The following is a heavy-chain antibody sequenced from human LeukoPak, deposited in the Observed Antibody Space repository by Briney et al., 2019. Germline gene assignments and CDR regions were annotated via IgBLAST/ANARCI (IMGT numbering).Heavy chain of an antibody. V-gene: IGHV3-23*01. CDR1: GFTFSSYG. Sequence: TGGSLRLSCAASGFTFSSYGMSWVRQAPGKGLEWVSAISGSGGSTYYADSVKGRFTISRDNSKNTLYLQMNSLRAEDTAVYYCAKALYYYDSSGYYCFDYWGQGTLVTVSS. J-gene: IGHJ4*02. D-gene: IGHD3-22*01. CDR2: ISGSGGST. CDR3: AKALYYYDSSGYYCFDY.